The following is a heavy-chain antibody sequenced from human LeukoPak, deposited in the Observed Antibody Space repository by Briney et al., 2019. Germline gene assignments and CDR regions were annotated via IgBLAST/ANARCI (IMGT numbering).Heavy chain of an antibody. D-gene: IGHD6-19*01. J-gene: IGHJ2*01. V-gene: IGHV1-69*13. CDR1: GGTFSSYA. CDR3: ARDTVVIAVAGWRDNWYFDL. Sequence: SVKVSCKASGGTFSSYAISWVRQAPEQGLEWMGGIIPIFGTANYAQKFQGRVTITADESTSTAYMELSSLRSEDTAVYYCARDTVVIAVAGWRDNWYFDLWGRGTLVTVSS. CDR2: IIPIFGTA.